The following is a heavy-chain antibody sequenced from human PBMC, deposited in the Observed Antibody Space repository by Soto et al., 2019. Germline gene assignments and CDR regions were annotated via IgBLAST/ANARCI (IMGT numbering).Heavy chain of an antibody. Sequence: QLQLQESGSGLVKPSQTLSLTCAVSGGSISSGGYSWSWIRQPPGKGLEWIGYIYHSGSTYYNPSLKSRVTISVDSSKNQFSLKLSSVTAADTAVYYCARGSHDYGGNSGRYYFDYWGQGTLVTVSS. CDR1: GGSISSGGYS. CDR3: ARGSHDYGGNSGRYYFDY. V-gene: IGHV4-30-2*01. CDR2: IYHSGST. D-gene: IGHD4-17*01. J-gene: IGHJ4*02.